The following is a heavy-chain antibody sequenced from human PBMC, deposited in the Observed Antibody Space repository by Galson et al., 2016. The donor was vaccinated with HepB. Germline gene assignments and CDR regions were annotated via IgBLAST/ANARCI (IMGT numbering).Heavy chain of an antibody. CDR1: GFPFSGYA. CDR2: ISADGSDQ. Sequence: SLRLSCAASGFPFSGYAMHWVRQAPGKGLEWVAAISADGSDQYYADSVKGRFTISRDNSKNTLYLQMNSLRVEDTAVYYCARDLPPVVTTYYYGMDVWGQGTTVAVSS. CDR3: ARDLPPVVTTYYYGMDV. J-gene: IGHJ6*02. D-gene: IGHD1-1*01. V-gene: IGHV3-30*04.